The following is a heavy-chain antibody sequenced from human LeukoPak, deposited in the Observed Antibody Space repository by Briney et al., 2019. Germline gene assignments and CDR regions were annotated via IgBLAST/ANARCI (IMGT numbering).Heavy chain of an antibody. V-gene: IGHV4-59*01. J-gene: IGHJ2*01. CDR3: ARAPYYDSSGYPTSYFDL. Sequence: SGTLSLTCTVSGGSISSYYWSWIRQTPGKGLEWIGYIYYSGSTNYNPSLKSRVTISVDTSKNQFSLKLSSVTAADTAVYYCARAPYYDSSGYPTSYFDLWGRGTLVTVSS. CDR2: IYYSGST. D-gene: IGHD3-22*01. CDR1: GGSISSYY.